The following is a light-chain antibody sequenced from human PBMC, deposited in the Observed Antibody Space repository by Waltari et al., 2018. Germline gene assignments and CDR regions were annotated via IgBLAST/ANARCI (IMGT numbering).Light chain of an antibody. J-gene: IGLJ3*02. CDR2: EDS. CDR1: SGSSAGHF. CDR3: QSYDSSTNWV. Sequence: NFVLTQPHSVSESPGKTVTIPCTRSSGSSAGHFVQWYQQRPGSAPTPVIYEDSHRPSGVPDRFSGSFDSSSNSAYLTISGLKTEDEADYFCQSYDSSTNWVFGGGTKLTVL. V-gene: IGLV6-57*04.